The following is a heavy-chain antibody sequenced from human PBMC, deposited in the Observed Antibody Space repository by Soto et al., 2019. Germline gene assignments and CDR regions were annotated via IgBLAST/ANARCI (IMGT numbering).Heavy chain of an antibody. CDR1: GGSFSGYY. Sequence: SETLSLTCAVYGGSFSGYYWSWIRQPPGKGLEWIGEINHSGSTNYNPSLKSRVTISVDTSKNQSSLKLSSVTAADTAVYYCARGLAAAGPFDYWGQGTLVTVSS. D-gene: IGHD6-13*01. J-gene: IGHJ4*02. CDR2: INHSGST. V-gene: IGHV4-34*01. CDR3: ARGLAAAGPFDY.